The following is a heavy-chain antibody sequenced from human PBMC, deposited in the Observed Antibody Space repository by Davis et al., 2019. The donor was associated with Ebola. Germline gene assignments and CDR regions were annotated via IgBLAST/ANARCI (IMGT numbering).Heavy chain of an antibody. Sequence: ASVKVSCKASGYTFTSYAMHWVRQAPGQRLEWMGWINAGNGNTKYSQKFQGRVTITRDTSASTAYMELSSLRSEDTAVYYCARDLRRSYGLYYYYGMDVWGQGTTVTVSS. V-gene: IGHV1-3*01. CDR3: ARDLRRSYGLYYYYGMDV. CDR1: GYTFTSYA. CDR2: INAGNGNT. D-gene: IGHD5-18*01. J-gene: IGHJ6*02.